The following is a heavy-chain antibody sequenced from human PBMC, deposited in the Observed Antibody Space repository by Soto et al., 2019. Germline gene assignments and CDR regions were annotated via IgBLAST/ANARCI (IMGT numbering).Heavy chain of an antibody. CDR3: ARALGYCSGGSCPDY. J-gene: IGHJ4*02. V-gene: IGHV4-34*01. D-gene: IGHD2-15*01. CDR2: INHSGST. CDR1: GGSFSGYY. Sequence: QVQLQQWGAGLLKPLETLSLTCAVYGGSFSGYYWSWIRQPPGKGLEWIGEINHSGSTNYNPSLKSRVTISVDTSKNQFSLKLSSVTAADTAVYYCARALGYCSGGSCPDYWGQGTLVTVSS.